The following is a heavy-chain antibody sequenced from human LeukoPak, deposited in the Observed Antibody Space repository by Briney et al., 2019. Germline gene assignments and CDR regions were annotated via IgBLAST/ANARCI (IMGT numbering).Heavy chain of an antibody. Sequence: SETLSLTCTVSGGSIRSSYYYWGWIRQPPGKGLEWIVSIYDSGSTYYNPSPKSRVTISVDTSKNQFSLKLSSVTAADTAVYYCARLDSSGYYYSDYYYGMDVWGQGTTVTVSS. D-gene: IGHD3-22*01. CDR1: GGSIRSSYYY. J-gene: IGHJ6*02. CDR3: ARLDSSGYYYSDYYYGMDV. CDR2: IYDSGST. V-gene: IGHV4-39*01.